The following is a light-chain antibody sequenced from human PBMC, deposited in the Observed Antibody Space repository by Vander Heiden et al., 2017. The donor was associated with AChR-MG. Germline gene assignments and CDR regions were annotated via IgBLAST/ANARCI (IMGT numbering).Light chain of an antibody. CDR1: NIGSKS. CDR3: QVWDSSSDSVG. V-gene: IGLV3-21*03. Sequence: SHVLTHPPSVSVAPGKTARITCGGNNIGSKSVHWYRQKPGQAPVLGGYEDSDRPSGIPERVSGSNSGNTAKLTISRVEAGDEADDDGQVWDSSSDSVGFGGGTQLTVL. J-gene: IGLJ2*01. CDR2: EDS.